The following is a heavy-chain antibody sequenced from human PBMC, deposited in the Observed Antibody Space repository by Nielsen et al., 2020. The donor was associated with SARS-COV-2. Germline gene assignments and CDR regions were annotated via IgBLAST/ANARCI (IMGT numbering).Heavy chain of an antibody. V-gene: IGHV1-2*06. CDR2: INPNSGGT. D-gene: IGHD5-18*01. J-gene: IGHJ6*02. Sequence: WVRQAPGQGLEWMGRINPNSGGTNYAQKFQGRVTMTRDTSTSTVCMELSSLRSEDTAVYYCARTRGYSYGSLVYYYYGMDVWGQGTTVTVSS. CDR3: ARTRGYSYGSLVYYYYGMDV.